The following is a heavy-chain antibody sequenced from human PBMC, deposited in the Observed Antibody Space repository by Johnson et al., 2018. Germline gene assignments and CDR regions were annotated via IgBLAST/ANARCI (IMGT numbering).Heavy chain of an antibody. CDR2: IWYDGSNK. D-gene: IGHD3-22*01. J-gene: IGHJ3*02. CDR3: ASEADLNDYDSVGPLGNAFDI. Sequence: QVQLVESGGGVVQPGRSLRLSCAASGFTFSSYGMHWVRQAPGKGLEWVAVIWYDGSNKYYADSVKGRFTISRDHSKNTLYLQMNSLRAEDTAVYYCASEADLNDYDSVGPLGNAFDIWGQGTMVTVSS. V-gene: IGHV3-33*01. CDR1: GFTFSSYG.